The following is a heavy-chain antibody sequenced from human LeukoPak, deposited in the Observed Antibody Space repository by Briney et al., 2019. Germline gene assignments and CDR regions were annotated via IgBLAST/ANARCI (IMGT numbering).Heavy chain of an antibody. CDR1: GFTFSSHA. Sequence: TGGSLRLSCAGSGFTFSSHAMSWVRQAPGKGLEWVSAVSGSGDSTYYADSVKGRFTISRDYSKNTLFLQMNSLRDEDTALYYCAKSDCSSICCYVLDYWGQGTLVTVSS. D-gene: IGHD2-2*01. V-gene: IGHV3-23*01. CDR3: AKSDCSSICCYVLDY. J-gene: IGHJ4*02. CDR2: VSGSGDST.